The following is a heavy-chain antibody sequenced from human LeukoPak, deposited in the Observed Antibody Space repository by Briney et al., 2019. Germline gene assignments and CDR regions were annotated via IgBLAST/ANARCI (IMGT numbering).Heavy chain of an antibody. Sequence: GESLEISFKGSGYRFTSYWISWVRQMPGKGLEWMGRIEPSDSYTNYSPSFQGHVTISADKSISTAYLQSSSLKASDTAMYYCARLNCRSSSTSCKNRYYYGMDVWGQGTTVTVSS. V-gene: IGHV5-10-1*01. CDR1: GYRFTSYW. CDR2: IEPSDSYT. J-gene: IGHJ6*02. D-gene: IGHD2-2*01. CDR3: ARLNCRSSSTSCKNRYYYGMDV.